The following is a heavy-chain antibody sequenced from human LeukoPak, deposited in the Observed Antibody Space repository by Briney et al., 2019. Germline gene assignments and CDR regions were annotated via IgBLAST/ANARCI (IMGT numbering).Heavy chain of an antibody. V-gene: IGHV3-23*01. D-gene: IGHD3-9*01. CDR2: ISGSGGST. Sequence: QTWGSLRLSCAASGSTFSSYAMSWVRRAPGKGLEWVSAISGSGGSTYYADSVKGRFTISRDNSKNTLYLQMNSLRAEDTAVYYCAKDQIALRYFDWSPFDYWGQGTLVTVSS. CDR1: GSTFSSYA. CDR3: AKDQIALRYFDWSPFDY. J-gene: IGHJ4*02.